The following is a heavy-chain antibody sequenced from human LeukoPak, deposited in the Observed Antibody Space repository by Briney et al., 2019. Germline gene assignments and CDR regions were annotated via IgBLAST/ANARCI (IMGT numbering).Heavy chain of an antibody. V-gene: IGHV4-59*01. Sequence: SETLSLTCTVSGGSISSYYWSWIRQPPGKGLEWIGYIYYSGSTNYNPSLKSRVTISVDTSKNQFSLKLSSVTAADTAVYYCARDAYGEPWYFDLWGRGTLVTVSS. CDR2: IYYSGST. J-gene: IGHJ2*01. D-gene: IGHD4-17*01. CDR1: GGSISSYY. CDR3: ARDAYGEPWYFDL.